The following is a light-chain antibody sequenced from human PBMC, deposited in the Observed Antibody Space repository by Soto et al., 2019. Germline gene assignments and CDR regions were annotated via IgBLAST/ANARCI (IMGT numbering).Light chain of an antibody. CDR1: SSNIGGNS. V-gene: IGLV1-51*01. J-gene: IGLJ3*02. CDR3: GTWDSSLSVPV. Sequence: QSVMTQPPSVSAAPGQKVTISCSGSSSNIGGNSVSWYQQLPGTAPKLLIYDNDRRPSGIPDRFSGSKSGTSATLGITGLQTGDEADYYCGTWDSSLSVPVFGGGTKLTVL. CDR2: DND.